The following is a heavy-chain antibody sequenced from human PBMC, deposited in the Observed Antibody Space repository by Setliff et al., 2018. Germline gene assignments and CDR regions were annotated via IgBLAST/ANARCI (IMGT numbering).Heavy chain of an antibody. CDR3: ARGKLRLGQLSLFYGFDI. Sequence: SETLSLTCTVSGDSISSYYWSWIRQPAGKGLEWIGRIYSSGSTNFNPSLKSRVTMSMDTSKNQFSLKLSSVTAADTAIYYCARGKLRLGQLSLFYGFDIWGQGTMVTV. D-gene: IGHD3-16*02. CDR1: GDSISSYY. CDR2: IYSSGST. V-gene: IGHV4-4*07. J-gene: IGHJ3*02.